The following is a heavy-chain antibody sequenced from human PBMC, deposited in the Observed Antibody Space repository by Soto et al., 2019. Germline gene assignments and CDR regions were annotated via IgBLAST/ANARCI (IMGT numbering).Heavy chain of an antibody. V-gene: IGHV3-21*01. D-gene: IGHD4-17*01. CDR3: ARATVYDDYDFDY. CDR1: GFTFSGDW. J-gene: IGHJ4*02. Sequence: PGGSLRLSCAASGFTFSGDWMHWVRQAPGKGPVWVSSISSSSSYIYYADSVKGRFTISRDNAKNSLYLQMNSLRAEDTAVYYCARATVYDDYDFDYWSQGTLVTVSS. CDR2: ISSSSSYI.